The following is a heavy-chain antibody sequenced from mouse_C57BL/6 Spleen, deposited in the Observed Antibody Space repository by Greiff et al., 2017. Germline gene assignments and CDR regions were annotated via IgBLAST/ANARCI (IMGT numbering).Heavy chain of an antibody. V-gene: IGHV1-39*01. CDR2: INPNYGTT. D-gene: IGHD1-1*01. CDR3: ARSGTTVVPYFDY. J-gene: IGHJ2*01. Sequence: VQLQQPGPELVKPGASVKISCKASGYSFTDYNMNWVKQSNGTSLEWIGVINPNYGTTSYNQKFKGKATLTVDQSSSTAYMQRNSLTSEDSAVYYGARSGTTVVPYFDYWGQGTTLTVSS. CDR1: GYSFTDYN.